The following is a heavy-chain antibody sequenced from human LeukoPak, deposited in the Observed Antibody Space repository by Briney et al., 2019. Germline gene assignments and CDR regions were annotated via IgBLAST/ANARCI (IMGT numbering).Heavy chain of an antibody. D-gene: IGHD3-10*01. CDR1: GFTITDSS. CDR3: ARDRGLIWFGDYYTDV. J-gene: IGHJ6*03. CDR2: ISSSGDTI. V-gene: IGHV3-11*01. Sequence: NPGGSLRLSCVASGFTITDSSMSWIRQTPGKGLEWISFISSSGDTIYYADSVKGRVTISRDNAKNSLYLQMNSLRAEDTALYYCARDRGLIWFGDYYTDVWGKGTTVTISS.